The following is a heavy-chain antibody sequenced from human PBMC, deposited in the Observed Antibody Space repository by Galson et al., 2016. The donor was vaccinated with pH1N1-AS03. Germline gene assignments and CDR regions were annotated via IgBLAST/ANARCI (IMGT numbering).Heavy chain of an antibody. Sequence: QSGAEVKKPGESLKISCMGSGTSFSNYWIGWVRQMPGKGLEWMGATSPDDSQTKYSPSFKGHVTISGDKSIKTAYLQWSSLKASDTAMYYCARLNYDDSSAYSGVHDGGHGTLVTVSS. V-gene: IGHV5-51*03. J-gene: IGHJ4*01. D-gene: IGHD3-22*01. CDR1: GTSFSNYW. CDR3: ARLNYDDSSAYSGVHD. CDR2: TSPDDSQT.